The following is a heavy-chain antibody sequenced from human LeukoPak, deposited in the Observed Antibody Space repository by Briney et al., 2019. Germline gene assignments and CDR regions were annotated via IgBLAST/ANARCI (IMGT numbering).Heavy chain of an antibody. CDR2: IYYSGST. CDR1: GDSISSRDYY. CDR3: AREGTTNYYDSSGYPFDC. D-gene: IGHD3-22*01. Sequence: SETLSLTCSVSGDSISSRDYYWSWIRQPPGKGLEWIGYIYYSGSTYYNPSLKSRVTISVDTSKNQFSLKLSSVTAADTAVYYCAREGTTNYYDSSGYPFDCWGQGTLVTVSS. J-gene: IGHJ4*02. V-gene: IGHV4-30-4*08.